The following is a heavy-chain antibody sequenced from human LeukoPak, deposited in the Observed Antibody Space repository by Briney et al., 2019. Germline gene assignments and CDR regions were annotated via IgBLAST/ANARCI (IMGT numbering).Heavy chain of an antibody. CDR2: ISSDGSNK. D-gene: IGHD3-10*01. Sequence: LAGGSLRLSCAASKFTFSNYGMHWVRQAPGKGLEWVAVISSDGSNKYYADSVKGRFTISRDNAENSLYLQMNSLRDEDTAVYYCARDYGSHGEYFDYWGQGTLVTVSS. V-gene: IGHV3-30*03. J-gene: IGHJ4*02. CDR3: ARDYGSHGEYFDY. CDR1: KFTFSNYG.